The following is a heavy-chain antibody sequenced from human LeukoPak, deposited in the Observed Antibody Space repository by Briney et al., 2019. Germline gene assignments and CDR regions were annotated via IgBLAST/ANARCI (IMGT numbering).Heavy chain of an antibody. J-gene: IGHJ3*01. D-gene: IGHD3-22*01. V-gene: IGHV4-38-2*01. CDR3: ARAPEFFDSSGYDPSSAFDL. Sequence: SETLSLTCVVSDYSISRAYYWGWIRQTPGKGLEWIGNIYQSGSAFYKPSLKSRVTISIDTSKNHFSLKLSSVTAADTAVYYCARAPEFFDSSGYDPSSAFDLGGRGTMVTVSS. CDR2: IYQSGSA. CDR1: DYSISRAYY.